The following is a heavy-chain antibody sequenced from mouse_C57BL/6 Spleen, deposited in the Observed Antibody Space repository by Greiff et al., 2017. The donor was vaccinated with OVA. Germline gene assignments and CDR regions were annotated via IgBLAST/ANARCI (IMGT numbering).Heavy chain of an antibody. Sequence: EVQLQESGAELVRPGASVKLSCTASGFNIKDDYMHWVQQRPEQGLEWIGLIDPENGDTEYASKFQGKATITADTSSNTAYLQLSSLTSEDTAVYYCTSYDKGWYFDVWGTGTTVTVSS. CDR2: IDPENGDT. CDR3: TSYDKGWYFDV. J-gene: IGHJ1*03. D-gene: IGHD2-3*01. V-gene: IGHV14-4*01. CDR1: GFNIKDDY.